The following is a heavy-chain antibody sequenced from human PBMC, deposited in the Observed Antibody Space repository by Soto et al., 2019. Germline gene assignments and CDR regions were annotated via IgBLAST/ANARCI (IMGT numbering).Heavy chain of an antibody. CDR3: AKDRPRDYRDKSRGGDWFDP. CDR2: IGGSGSPT. J-gene: IGHJ5*02. D-gene: IGHD4-4*01. CDR1: GFTFSSYA. V-gene: IGHV3-23*01. Sequence: PGGSLRLSCAASGFTFSSYAMSWVRQAPGKGLEWVSTIGGSGSPTYYADSVKGRYTISRDNSKNTLYLQMNSLRAEDTAVYYWAKDRPRDYRDKSRGGDWFDPWGQGTLVTVSS.